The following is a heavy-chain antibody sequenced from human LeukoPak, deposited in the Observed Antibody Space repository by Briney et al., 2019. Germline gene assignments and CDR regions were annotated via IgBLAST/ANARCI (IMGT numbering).Heavy chain of an antibody. CDR1: GFTFSSYA. Sequence: GGSLRLSCAASGFTFSSYAMSWVRQAPGKGLEWVSAISGSGGSTYYADSVKGRFTISRDNSKNTLYLQMNSLRAEDTAVYYCANEVWSMTTLSGHFDYWGQGTLVTVSS. CDR3: ANEVWSMTTLSGHFDY. D-gene: IGHD3-3*01. V-gene: IGHV3-23*01. J-gene: IGHJ4*02. CDR2: ISGSGGST.